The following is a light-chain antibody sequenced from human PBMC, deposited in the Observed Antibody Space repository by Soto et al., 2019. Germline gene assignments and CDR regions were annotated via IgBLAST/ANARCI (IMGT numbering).Light chain of an antibody. Sequence: DIVMTQSPLSLPVIPGEPASISCRSSQSLLHSNGYNYLDWYLQKPGQSPQLLIYLGSNRTSGVPDRFSGGGSGTDFTLKISRVEAEDVGVYYCMQALQTPTFGQGTQLEIK. CDR1: QSLLHSNGYNY. V-gene: IGKV2-28*01. CDR2: LGS. J-gene: IGKJ5*01. CDR3: MQALQTPT.